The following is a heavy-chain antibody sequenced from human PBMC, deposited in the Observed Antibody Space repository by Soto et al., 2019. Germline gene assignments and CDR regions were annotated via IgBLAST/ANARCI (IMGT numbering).Heavy chain of an antibody. Sequence: EVQLVESGGGLVQPGGSLRLSCAASGFTFRTYWLSWVRQVPGKGLEWVANINLDGSEKNYVDSVKGRFTISRDNARNSLYLQMISLRAEDTALYYCARDGSTSWYSYDYHGMDVWGQGTTVTVSS. CDR1: GFTFRTYW. CDR3: ARDGSTSWYSYDYHGMDV. D-gene: IGHD5-18*01. V-gene: IGHV3-7*05. J-gene: IGHJ6*02. CDR2: INLDGSEK.